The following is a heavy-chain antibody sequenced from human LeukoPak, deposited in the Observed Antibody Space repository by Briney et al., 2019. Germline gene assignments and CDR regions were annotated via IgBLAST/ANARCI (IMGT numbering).Heavy chain of an antibody. CDR2: VYHNGNT. CDR1: GYSISSGYY. V-gene: IGHV4-38-2*02. J-gene: IGHJ4*02. CDR3: ARETSRIIYY. Sequence: PSETLSLTCTVSGYSISSGYYWGWIRQPPGKGLEWIANVYHNGNTFYNPSLKSRVTISVDTSNNQFSLTLTSVTAADTAMYFCARETSRIIYYWGQGMLVTVSS.